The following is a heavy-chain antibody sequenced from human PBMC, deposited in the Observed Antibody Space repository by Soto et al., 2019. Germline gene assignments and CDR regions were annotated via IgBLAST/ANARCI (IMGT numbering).Heavy chain of an antibody. D-gene: IGHD6-19*01. J-gene: IGHJ4*02. Sequence: SETLSLTCTVSGGSVSSGSYYWSWIRQPPGKGLEWIGYIYYSGSTNYNPSLKSRVTISVDTSKNQFSLKLSSVTAADTAVYYCARSGYSSGWYWDYWGQGTLVTVSS. CDR1: GGSVSSGSYY. CDR3: ARSGYSSGWYWDY. CDR2: IYYSGST. V-gene: IGHV4-61*01.